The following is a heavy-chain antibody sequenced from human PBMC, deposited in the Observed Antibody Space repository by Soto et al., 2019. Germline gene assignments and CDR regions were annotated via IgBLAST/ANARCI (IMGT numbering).Heavy chain of an antibody. J-gene: IGHJ6*02. CDR2: IYYSGTT. D-gene: IGHD2-21*01. Sequence: QVQLQESGPGLVKPSQTLSLTCTVSGGSISSGGYYWNWIRQHPGKGLEWIGYIYYSGTTYYNPXLKRRVTIPVXXSXNXXSLKLSSVTAADTAVYYCAASCVGCGGFNYYGMDVWGQGTTVTVSS. CDR3: AASCVGCGGFNYYGMDV. CDR1: GGSISSGGYY. V-gene: IGHV4-31*03.